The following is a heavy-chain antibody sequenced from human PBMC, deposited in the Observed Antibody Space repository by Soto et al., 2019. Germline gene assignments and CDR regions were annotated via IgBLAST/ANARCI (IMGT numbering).Heavy chain of an antibody. CDR3: ARAPTNGQGYYYYGMDV. Sequence: SETLSLTCAVYGGSFSGYYWSWIRQPPGKGLEWIGEINHSGSTNYNPSLKSRVTISVDTSKNQFSLKLSSVTAADTAVYYCARAPTNGQGYYYYGMDVWGQGTTVTVSS. D-gene: IGHD1-1*01. J-gene: IGHJ6*02. CDR1: GGSFSGYY. CDR2: INHSGST. V-gene: IGHV4-34*01.